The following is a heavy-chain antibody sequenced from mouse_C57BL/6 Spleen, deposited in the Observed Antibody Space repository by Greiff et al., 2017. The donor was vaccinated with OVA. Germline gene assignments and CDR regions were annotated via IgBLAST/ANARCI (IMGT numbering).Heavy chain of an antibody. J-gene: IGHJ4*01. CDR3: ARIGDKDYAMDY. V-gene: IGHV1-26*01. Sequence: VQLKQSGPELVKPGASVKISCKASGYTFTDYYMNWVKQSHGKSLEWIGDINPNNGGTSYNQKFKGKATLTVDKSSSTAYMELRSLTSEDSAVYYCARIGDKDYAMDYWGQGTSVTVSS. CDR2: INPNNGGT. CDR1: GYTFTDYY. D-gene: IGHD1-3*01.